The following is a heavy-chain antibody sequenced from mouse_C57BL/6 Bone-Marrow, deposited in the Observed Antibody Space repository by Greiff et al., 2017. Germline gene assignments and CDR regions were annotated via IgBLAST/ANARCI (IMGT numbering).Heavy chain of an antibody. CDR3: ARRRIGGY. Sequence: VQLQQSGAELVRPGTSVKLSCKASGYTFTSYWLHWVKQRPGQGLEWIGVIDPSDSYTNYNQKFKGKATLTVDTSSSTAYMQLRSLTSEDSAVYYCARRRIGGYWGQGTALTVSS. V-gene: IGHV1-59*01. CDR1: GYTFTSYW. J-gene: IGHJ2*01. CDR2: IDPSDSYT.